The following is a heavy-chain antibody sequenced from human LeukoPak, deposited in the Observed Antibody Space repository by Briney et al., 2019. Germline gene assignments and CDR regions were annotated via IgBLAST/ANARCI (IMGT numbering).Heavy chain of an antibody. CDR3: ARGMAAAYDYNWFDP. CDR1: GGSISSSSYY. J-gene: IGHJ5*02. V-gene: IGHV4-39*07. Sequence: SETLSLTCTVSGGSISSSSYYWGWIRQPPGKGLEWIGSIHYSGSTYYNPSLKSRVTISVDTSKNQFSLKLSSVTAADTAVYLCARGMAAAYDYNWFDPWGQGTLVTVSS. CDR2: IHYSGST. D-gene: IGHD5-12*01.